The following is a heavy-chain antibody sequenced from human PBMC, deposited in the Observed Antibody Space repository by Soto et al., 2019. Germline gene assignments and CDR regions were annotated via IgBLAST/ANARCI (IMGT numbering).Heavy chain of an antibody. Sequence: PSETLSLTCTVSGGSISSYYWSWIRQPPGKGLEWIGYIYYSGSTNYNPSLKSRVTISVDTSKNQFSLKLSSVTAADTAVYYCARQGDSHWNPFDYWGQGTLVTVSS. CDR3: ARQGDSHWNPFDY. J-gene: IGHJ4*02. D-gene: IGHD1-1*01. CDR1: GGSISSYY. V-gene: IGHV4-59*08. CDR2: IYYSGST.